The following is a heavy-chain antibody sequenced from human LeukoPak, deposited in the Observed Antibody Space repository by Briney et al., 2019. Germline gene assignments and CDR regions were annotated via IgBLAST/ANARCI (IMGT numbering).Heavy chain of an antibody. CDR2: IYSSGST. V-gene: IGHV4-59*08. CDR3: ARRNDFDI. CDR1: GGSLSSYY. J-gene: IGHJ3*02. Sequence: TPSETLSLTCTVSGGSLSSYYWSWTRQPPGKGLEWIGYIYSSGSTNYNPSLKSRVTLSLDTSRNQFSLKLTSVTAADTAIYYCARRNDFDIWGQGTMVTVSS.